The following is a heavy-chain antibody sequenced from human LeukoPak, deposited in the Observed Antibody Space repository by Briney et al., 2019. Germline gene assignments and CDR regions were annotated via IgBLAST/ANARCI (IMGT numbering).Heavy chain of an antibody. D-gene: IGHD3-16*01. CDR2: IYNGGAT. J-gene: IGHJ4*02. CDR3: ARTRGPNVFGGVHDY. CDR1: GFIVSNYY. Sequence: GGSLRLSCAASGFIVSNYYMNWVRQAPGKGLECVSVIYNGGATYYADSVKGRFTISRDNSKNTLYLQMNGLRAEDTAVYYCARTRGPNVFGGVHDYWGQGTLVTVSS. V-gene: IGHV3-53*01.